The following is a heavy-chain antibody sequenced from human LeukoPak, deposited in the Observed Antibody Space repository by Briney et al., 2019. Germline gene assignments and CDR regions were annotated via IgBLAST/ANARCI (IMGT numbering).Heavy chain of an antibody. CDR1: GGSFSGYY. Sequence: PSETLSLTCAVYGGSFSGYYWSWIRQPPGKGLEGIGEINHSGSTNYNPSLKSRVTISVDTSKNQFSLKLSSVTAADTAVYYCARENVDIVATIRVYYFDYWGQGTLVTVSS. J-gene: IGHJ4*02. D-gene: IGHD5-12*01. V-gene: IGHV4-34*01. CDR3: ARENVDIVATIRVYYFDY. CDR2: INHSGST.